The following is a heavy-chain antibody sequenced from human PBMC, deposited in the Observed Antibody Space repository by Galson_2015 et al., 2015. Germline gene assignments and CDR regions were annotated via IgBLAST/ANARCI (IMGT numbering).Heavy chain of an antibody. V-gene: IGHV3-33*01. CDR2: IWYDGSNK. D-gene: IGHD3-22*01. J-gene: IGHJ4*02. CDR3: ARGDSSGYYAYFDY. Sequence: SLRLSCAASGFTFSSYGMHWVRQAPGKGLEWVAVIWYDGSNKYYADSVKGRFTISRDNSKNTLYLQMNSLRAEDTAVYYCARGDSSGYYAYFDYWGQRTLVTVSS. CDR1: GFTFSSYG.